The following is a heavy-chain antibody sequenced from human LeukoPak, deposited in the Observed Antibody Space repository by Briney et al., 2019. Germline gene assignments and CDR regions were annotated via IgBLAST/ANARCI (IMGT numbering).Heavy chain of an antibody. CDR3: ARGSTSSWSGKDY. Sequence: GGPLRLPCTPWGYPHKRFRVIWPPQAPGRGVEGVSYIRSSVNTKYYPDSGKGQYTFSRDKAKNLLYLQMNNLRDEDAAVYYCARGSTSSWSGKDYWGQGTLVTVSS. CDR2: IRSSVNTK. D-gene: IGHD6-13*01. V-gene: IGHV3-48*02. J-gene: IGHJ4*02. CDR1: GYPHKRFR.